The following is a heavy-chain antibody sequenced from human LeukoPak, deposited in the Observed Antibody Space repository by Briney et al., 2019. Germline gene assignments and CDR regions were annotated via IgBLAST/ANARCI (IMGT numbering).Heavy chain of an antibody. D-gene: IGHD5-18*01. J-gene: IGHJ4*02. V-gene: IGHV4-59*01. CDR2: IYYSGST. Sequence: SETLSLTCAVYGGSFSGYYWSWIRQPPGKGLEWIGYIYYSGSTNYNPSLKSRVTISVDTSKNQFSLKLSSVTAADTAVYYCAREEWLHGYFDYWGQGTLVTVSS. CDR1: GGSFSGYY. CDR3: AREEWLHGYFDY.